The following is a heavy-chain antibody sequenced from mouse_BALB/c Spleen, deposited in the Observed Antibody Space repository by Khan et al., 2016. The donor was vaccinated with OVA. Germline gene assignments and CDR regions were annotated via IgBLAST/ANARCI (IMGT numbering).Heavy chain of an antibody. V-gene: IGHV1-77*01. J-gene: IGHJ2*01. CDR3: ARGDGYDVYFDY. D-gene: IGHD2-2*01. Sequence: QVQLKQSGPELVKPGASVKMSCKASGYTFTYYGINWVKQRTGQGLEWIGEIYPGSDNANYNEKFKGKATLTAEKSSNTTHMQLSSLTSEDSAVYICARGDGYDVYFDYWGQGTTLTVSS. CDR1: GYTFTYYG. CDR2: IYPGSDNA.